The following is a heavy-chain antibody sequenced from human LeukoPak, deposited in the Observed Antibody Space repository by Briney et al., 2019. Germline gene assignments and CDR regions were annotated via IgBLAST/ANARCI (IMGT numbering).Heavy chain of an antibody. D-gene: IGHD3-10*01. CDR2: IYSGGST. CDR3: AREATMVRGVIITSYYFDY. Sequence: GGSLRLSCAASGFTVSSNYMSWVRQAPGKGLEWVSVIYSGGSTYYADSVKGRFTISRDNSKNTLYLQMNSLRAEDTAVYYCAREATMVRGVIITSYYFDYWGQGTLVTVSS. V-gene: IGHV3-66*01. J-gene: IGHJ4*02. CDR1: GFTVSSNY.